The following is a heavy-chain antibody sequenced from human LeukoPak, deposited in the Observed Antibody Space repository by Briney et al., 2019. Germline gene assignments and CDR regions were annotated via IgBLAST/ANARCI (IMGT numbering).Heavy chain of an antibody. V-gene: IGHV4-31*03. J-gene: IGHJ3*02. CDR3: AREDSGRDDAFDI. CDR1: GGSISSGGYY. CDR2: IYYSGST. Sequence: SETLSLTCTVSGGSISSGGYYWSWIRQHPGKGLEWIGYIYYSGSTYYNPSLKSRVTISVDTSKNQFSLKLSSVTAADTAVYYCAREDSGRDDAFDIWGQGTMVTVSS. D-gene: IGHD1-26*01.